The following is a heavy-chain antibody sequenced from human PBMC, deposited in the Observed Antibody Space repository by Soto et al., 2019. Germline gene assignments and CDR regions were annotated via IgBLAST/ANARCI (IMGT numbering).Heavy chain of an antibody. CDR2: VFHSGGV. J-gene: IGHJ6*02. CDR3: AREDDGGDRDYYGLDV. D-gene: IGHD2-21*02. V-gene: IGHV4-30-4*08. Sequence: QVQLQQSGPGLVKPSQTLSLTCTVSGGSISGDYYHWTWIRQSPGKGLEWIGYVFHSGGVLYNPSLKSRLNISVDTSKNQFSLRLSSVTAADTAVYFCAREDDGGDRDYYGLDVWGQGTTVTVSS. CDR1: GGSISGDYYH.